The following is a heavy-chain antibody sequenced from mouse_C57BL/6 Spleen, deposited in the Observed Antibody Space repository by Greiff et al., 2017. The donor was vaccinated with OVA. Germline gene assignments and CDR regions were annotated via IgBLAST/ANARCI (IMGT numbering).Heavy chain of an antibody. CDR1: GYAFSSYW. Sequence: QVQLQQSGAELVKPGASVKISCKASGYAFSSYWMNWVKQRPGKGLEWIGQIYPGDGDTNYNGKFKGKATLTADNSASTVYMQLSSLTSEDSAVYFCGRGYGHGDGRFAYWGQGTLVTVSA. D-gene: IGHD1-1*01. V-gene: IGHV1-80*01. CDR2: IYPGDGDT. J-gene: IGHJ3*01. CDR3: GRGYGHGDGRFAY.